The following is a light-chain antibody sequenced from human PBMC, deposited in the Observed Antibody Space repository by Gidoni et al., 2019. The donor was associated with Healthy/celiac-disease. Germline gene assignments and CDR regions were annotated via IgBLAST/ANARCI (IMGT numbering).Light chain of an antibody. Sequence: IVLTHSPAILSLSPGERATLSCRASQDVSSYLAWYQQKPGQAPRLLIYDASNRATGIPARFSGSGSGTDFTLTISSLEPEDFAVYYCQQRGNWPRTFGQGTKLEIK. CDR1: QDVSSY. V-gene: IGKV3-11*01. CDR2: DAS. J-gene: IGKJ2*01. CDR3: QQRGNWPRT.